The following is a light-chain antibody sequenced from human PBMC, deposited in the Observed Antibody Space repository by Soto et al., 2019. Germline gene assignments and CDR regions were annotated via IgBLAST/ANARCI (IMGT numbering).Light chain of an antibody. CDR2: DVT. J-gene: IGLJ1*01. Sequence: QSALTQPASVSGSPGQSITISCTGTSSDVSGYDFVSWFQQHPGKAPKLMIYDVTNRPSGVSGRFSGSKSANTASLTISGLQAEDEADYYCSSYISSSTLEVFGTGTKLTVL. CDR3: SSYISSSTLEV. CDR1: SSDVSGYDF. V-gene: IGLV2-14*03.